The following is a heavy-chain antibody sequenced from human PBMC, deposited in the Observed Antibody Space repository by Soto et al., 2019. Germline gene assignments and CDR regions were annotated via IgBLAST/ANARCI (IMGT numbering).Heavy chain of an antibody. CDR3: AREYYYDSSGYPPLDALDI. CDR2: IIPIFGTA. V-gene: IGHV1-69*06. J-gene: IGHJ3*02. D-gene: IGHD3-22*01. Sequence: SVKVSCKASGGTFSSYAISWVRQAPGQGLEWMGGIIPIFGTANYAQKFQGRVTITADKSTSTAYMELSSLRSEDTAVYYCAREYYYDSSGYPPLDALDIWGQGTMVTVSS. CDR1: GGTFSSYA.